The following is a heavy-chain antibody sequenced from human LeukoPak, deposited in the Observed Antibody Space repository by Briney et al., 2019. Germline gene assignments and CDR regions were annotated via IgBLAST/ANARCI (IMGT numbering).Heavy chain of an antibody. Sequence: SETLSLTCTVSGGSISSGGYYWSWIRQPPGKGLEWIGYIYHSGSTYYNPSLKSRVTISVDTSKNQFSLKLSSVTAADTAVYYCVSARVVPAAIHYYYYMDVWGKGTTVTVSS. J-gene: IGHJ6*03. CDR1: GGSISSGGYY. D-gene: IGHD2-2*02. CDR3: VSARVVPAAIHYYYYMDV. V-gene: IGHV4-30-2*02. CDR2: IYHSGST.